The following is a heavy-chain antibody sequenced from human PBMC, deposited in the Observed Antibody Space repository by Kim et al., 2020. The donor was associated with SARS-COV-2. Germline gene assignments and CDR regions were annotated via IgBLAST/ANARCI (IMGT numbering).Heavy chain of an antibody. CDR3: ARQTGIAAVTGIDP. V-gene: IGHV5-51*01. Sequence: PSFQGQVTISADKSISTAYLQWSSLKASDTAMYYCARQTGIAAVTGIDPWGQGTLVTVSS. J-gene: IGHJ5*02. D-gene: IGHD6-13*01.